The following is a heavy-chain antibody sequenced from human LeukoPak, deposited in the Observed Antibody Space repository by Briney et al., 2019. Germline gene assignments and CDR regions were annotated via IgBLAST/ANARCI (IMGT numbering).Heavy chain of an antibody. Sequence: LVKVSCKASGGTFSSYTSSWVRQAPGQGLEWMGWIIPILGIANYAQKFQGRVTITADKSTSTAYMELSSLRSEDTAVYYCAAYYYDSSGYYYGPLEYFQHWGQGTLVTVSS. CDR2: IIPILGIA. D-gene: IGHD3-22*01. J-gene: IGHJ1*01. CDR1: GGTFSSYT. CDR3: AAYYYDSSGYYYGPLEYFQH. V-gene: IGHV1-69*02.